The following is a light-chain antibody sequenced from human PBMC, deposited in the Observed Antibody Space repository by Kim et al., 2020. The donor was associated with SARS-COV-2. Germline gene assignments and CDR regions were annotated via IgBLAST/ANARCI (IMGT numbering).Light chain of an antibody. CDR2: WAS. Sequence: DIVMTQSPDSLAVSLGERATIHCKSSQSVLHSSNNKNSLGWYQQKPGQPPQLLISWASTRESGVPDRFSGSGSGTDFTLTISSLQAEDVAVYYCQQYYSSPRTFGQGTKVEIK. CDR1: QSVLHSSNNKNS. CDR3: QQYYSSPRT. J-gene: IGKJ1*01. V-gene: IGKV4-1*01.